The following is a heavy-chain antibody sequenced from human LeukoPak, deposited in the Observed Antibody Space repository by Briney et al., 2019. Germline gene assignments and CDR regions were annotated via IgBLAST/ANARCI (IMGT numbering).Heavy chain of an antibody. CDR2: IKQDGSEK. V-gene: IGHV3-7*01. J-gene: IGHJ4*02. CDR3: AREVVVVPAASYFDY. Sequence: GGSLRLSCAASGFTFSSYRMNWVRQAPGKGLEWVANIKQDGSEKYYVDSVKGRFTISRDNAKNSLYLQMNSLRAEDTAVYYCAREVVVVPAASYFDYWGQGTLVTVSS. CDR1: GFTFSSYR. D-gene: IGHD2-2*01.